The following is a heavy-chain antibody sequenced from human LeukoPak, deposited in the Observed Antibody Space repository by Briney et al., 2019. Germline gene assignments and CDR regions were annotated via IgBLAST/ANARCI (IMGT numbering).Heavy chain of an antibody. CDR1: GFTFSSYW. V-gene: IGHV3-74*01. Sequence: PGGSLRLSCAASGFTFSSYWMHWVRQAPGKGLVWVSRINSDGSSTSYADSVKGRFTISRDNAKNTLYLLMNSLRAEDTAVYYCASSPSWQSGMDVWGQGTTVTVSS. CDR2: INSDGSST. CDR3: ASSPSWQSGMDV. D-gene: IGHD2-2*01. J-gene: IGHJ6*02.